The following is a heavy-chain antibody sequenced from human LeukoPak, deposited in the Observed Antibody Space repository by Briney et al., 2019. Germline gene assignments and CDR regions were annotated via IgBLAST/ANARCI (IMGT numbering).Heavy chain of an antibody. CDR1: GYSISSGYY. V-gene: IGHV4-61*01. CDR2: IYYSGST. CDR3: ARDSSGWYHWFDP. D-gene: IGHD6-19*01. J-gene: IGHJ5*02. Sequence: SETLSLTCTVSGYSISSGYYWGWIRQPPGKGLEWIGYIYYSGSTNYNPSLKSRVTISVDTSKNQFSLKLSSVTAADTAVYYCARDSSGWYHWFDPWGQGTLVTVSS.